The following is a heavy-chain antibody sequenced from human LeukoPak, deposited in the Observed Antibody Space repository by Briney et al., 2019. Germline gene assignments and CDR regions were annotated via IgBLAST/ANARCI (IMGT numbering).Heavy chain of an antibody. D-gene: IGHD3-22*01. CDR3: AKDIGDSIGYNYFDS. J-gene: IGHJ4*02. CDR1: GFTFDDYT. CDR2: ISWHGSTT. V-gene: IGHV3-43*01. Sequence: GGSLRLSCAASGFTFDDYTMHWVRRAPGKGLVWVSVISWHGSTTKYADSVRGRFTISRDNRKNSLSLQMNSLRPEDTALYYCAKDIGDSIGYNYFDSWGQGTLVTVSS.